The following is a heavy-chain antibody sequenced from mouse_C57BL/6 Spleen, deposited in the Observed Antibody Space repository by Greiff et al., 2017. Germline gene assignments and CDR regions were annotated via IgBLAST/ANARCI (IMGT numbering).Heavy chain of an antibody. CDR3: AREDYYGSSPYAMDY. D-gene: IGHD1-1*01. Sequence: LVESGAELARPGASVKLSCKASGYTFTSYGISWVKQRTGQGLEWIGEIYPRSGNTYYNEKFKGKATLTADKSSSTAYMELRSLTSEDSAVYFCAREDYYGSSPYAMDYWGQGTSVTVSS. V-gene: IGHV1-81*01. CDR2: IYPRSGNT. J-gene: IGHJ4*01. CDR1: GYTFTSYG.